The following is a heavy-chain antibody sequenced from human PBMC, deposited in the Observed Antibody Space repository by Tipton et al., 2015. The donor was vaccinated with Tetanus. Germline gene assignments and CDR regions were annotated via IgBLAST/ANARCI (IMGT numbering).Heavy chain of an antibody. V-gene: IGHV1-8*01. Sequence: QVQLVQSGAEVKKPGASVKVSCKAYGYAFASYDLNWVRQASGQGLEWLGYMNPKTGPAGYAQKFQGRVTMTSDISSSTAYMGLRNLRSDDTAVYYCARGNRGSSWYLWGQGTLLTVSS. D-gene: IGHD6-13*01. CDR1: GYAFASYD. CDR2: MNPKTGPA. CDR3: ARGNRGSSWYL. J-gene: IGHJ4*02.